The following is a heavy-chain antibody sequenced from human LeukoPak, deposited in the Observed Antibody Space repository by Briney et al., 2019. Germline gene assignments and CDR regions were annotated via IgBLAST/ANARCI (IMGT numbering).Heavy chain of an antibody. V-gene: IGHV3-48*03. D-gene: IGHD5-24*01. CDR2: ISSSGSTI. CDR3: ARDVDGYNYGGVAFDI. J-gene: IGHJ3*02. CDR1: GFTFSSYE. Sequence: GGSLRLSCAASGFTFSSYEMNWVRQAPGKGLERVSYISSSGSTIYYADSVKGRFTIPRDNAKNSLYLQMNSLRAEDTAVYYCARDVDGYNYGGVAFDIWGQGTMVTVSS.